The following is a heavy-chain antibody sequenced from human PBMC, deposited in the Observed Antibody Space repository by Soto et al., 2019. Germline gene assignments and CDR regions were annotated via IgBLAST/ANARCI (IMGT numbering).Heavy chain of an antibody. CDR1: GFTFSSYA. CDR2: ISGSGGST. Sequence: GGSLRLSCAASGFTFSSYAMSWVRQAPGKGLEWVSAISGSGGSTYYADSVKGRFTISRDNSKNTLYLQMNSLRAEDTAVYYCAKDQTPVLRFLEWLLLNAFDIWGQGTMVTVSS. J-gene: IGHJ3*02. V-gene: IGHV3-23*01. D-gene: IGHD3-3*01. CDR3: AKDQTPVLRFLEWLLLNAFDI.